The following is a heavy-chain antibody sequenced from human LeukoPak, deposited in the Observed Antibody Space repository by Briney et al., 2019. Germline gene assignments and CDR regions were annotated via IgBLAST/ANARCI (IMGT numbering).Heavy chain of an antibody. Sequence: SETLSLTCTVSGVSISGYHWSWLRQSPGKGLEWIGYIDETWNTNYSPSLKSRVTMSLDMSKNQFSLEMNSVTAADTAMFYCARLDRPGGRTGDVFDVWGQGTMVTVSS. CDR2: IDETWNT. CDR3: ARLDRPGGRTGDVFDV. CDR1: GVSISGYH. D-gene: IGHD3-22*01. J-gene: IGHJ3*01. V-gene: IGHV4-59*08.